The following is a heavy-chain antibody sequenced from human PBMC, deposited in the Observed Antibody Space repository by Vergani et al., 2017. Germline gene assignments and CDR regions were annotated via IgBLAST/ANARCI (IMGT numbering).Heavy chain of an antibody. Sequence: EVQLLESGGGLVQPGGSLRLSCAASGFTFSSYAMSWVRQAPGKGLEWVGRIKSKTDGGTTDYAAPVKGRFTISRDDSKNTLYLQMNSLKTEDTAVYYCTITMVRGYFDYWGQGTLVTVSS. CDR2: IKSKTDGGTT. CDR3: TITMVRGYFDY. CDR1: GFTFSSYA. J-gene: IGHJ4*02. V-gene: IGHV3-15*01. D-gene: IGHD3-10*01.